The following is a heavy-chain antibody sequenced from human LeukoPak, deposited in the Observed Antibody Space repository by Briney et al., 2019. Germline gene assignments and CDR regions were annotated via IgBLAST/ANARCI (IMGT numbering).Heavy chain of an antibody. CDR1: GGSINSHY. Sequence: SETLSLTCTVSGGSINSHYWSWIRQPPGKGLQWIGDIYYSERTNYNPSLRSRVTISVDTSKNQLSLKLTSVLAADTAMYYCVRRDNTGWNYFDHWGQGVLVTVSS. CDR2: IYYSERT. D-gene: IGHD6-19*01. V-gene: IGHV4-59*08. J-gene: IGHJ4*02. CDR3: VRRDNTGWNYFDH.